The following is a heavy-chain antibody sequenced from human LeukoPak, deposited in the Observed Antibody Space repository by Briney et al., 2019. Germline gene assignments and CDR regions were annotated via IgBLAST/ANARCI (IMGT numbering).Heavy chain of an antibody. J-gene: IGHJ3*02. D-gene: IGHD5/OR15-5a*01. CDR3: ARRVLRAAFDI. V-gene: IGHV3-74*01. CDR2: INTDGSST. CDR1: GFIFSSYW. Sequence: GGSLRLSCAASGFIFSSYWMHWVRHAPGKGLAWVSRINTDGSSTSYADSVKGRFTISRDNAKNTLYLQMNSLRAEDTAVYYCARRVLRAAFDIWGQGTMVTVSS.